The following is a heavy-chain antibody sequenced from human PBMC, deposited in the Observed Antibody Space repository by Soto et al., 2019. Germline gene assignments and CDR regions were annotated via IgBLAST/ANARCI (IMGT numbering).Heavy chain of an antibody. Sequence: QVQLVQSGGGVVQAGNSLRLSCTASGLTFTSSSFHWVRQAPGKGLEWVAVISENGDRQYSTESVRGRFLISRDSSKNTVSLQMNSLRPEDTGVYFCARRLATTVSALGYWGQGALVTVSS. V-gene: IGHV3-30-3*01. D-gene: IGHD4-17*01. CDR1: GLTFTSSS. CDR2: ISENGDRQ. CDR3: ARRLATTVSALGY. J-gene: IGHJ4*02.